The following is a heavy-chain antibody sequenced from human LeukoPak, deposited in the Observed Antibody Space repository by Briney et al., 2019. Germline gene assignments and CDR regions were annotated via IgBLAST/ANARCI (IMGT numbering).Heavy chain of an antibody. CDR1: GYTFTSYD. J-gene: IGHJ5*02. V-gene: IGHV1-8*01. CDR2: MNPNSGNT. D-gene: IGHD3-3*01. CDR3: ARRYYDFWSGYGTP. Sequence: ASVKVSCKASGYTFTSYDINWVRQATGQGLEWMGWMNPNSGNTGYAQKFQGRVTMTRNTSISTAYMELGSLRSEDTAVYYCARRYYDFWSGYGTPWGQGTLVTVSS.